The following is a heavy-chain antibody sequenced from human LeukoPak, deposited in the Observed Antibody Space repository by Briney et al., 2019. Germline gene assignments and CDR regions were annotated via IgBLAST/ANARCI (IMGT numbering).Heavy chain of an antibody. CDR1: GFTFSSYS. CDR2: ISSSSSYI. V-gene: IGHV3-21*01. D-gene: IGHD2-15*01. Sequence: GGSLRLSCAASGFTFSSYSMNWVRQAPGKGLGWVSSISSSSSYIYYADSVKGRFTISRDNAKNSLYLQMNSLRAEDTAVYYCAREVGEDVVVAATWSYYYYGMDVWGQGTTVTVSS. J-gene: IGHJ6*02. CDR3: AREVGEDVVVAATWSYYYYGMDV.